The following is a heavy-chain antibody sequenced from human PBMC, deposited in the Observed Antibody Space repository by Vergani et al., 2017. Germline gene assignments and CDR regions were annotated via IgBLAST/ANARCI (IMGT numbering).Heavy chain of an antibody. J-gene: IGHJ3*02. CDR1: GFTFSSYR. CDR3: ARRVEMAGSDAFDI. Sequence: EVQLVESGGGLVKPGGSLRLSCAASGFTFSSYRLNWVRQAPGKGLEWVSSISSSSSYIYYADSVKGRFTISRDNAKNSLYLQMNSLRAEDTAVYYCARRVEMAGSDAFDIWGQGTMVTVSS. D-gene: IGHD5-24*01. V-gene: IGHV3-21*01. CDR2: ISSSSSYI.